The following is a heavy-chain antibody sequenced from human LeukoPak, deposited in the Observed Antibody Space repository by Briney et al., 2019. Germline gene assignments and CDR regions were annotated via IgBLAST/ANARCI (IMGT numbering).Heavy chain of an antibody. J-gene: IGHJ3*02. V-gene: IGHV3-33*01. CDR2: IWYDGSNK. CDR3: ARIEWERLGRAFDI. D-gene: IGHD1-26*01. CDR1: GFTFSSYG. Sequence: PGGSLRLSCAASGFTFSSYGMHWVRQAPGKGLEWVAVIWYDGSNKYYADSVKGRFTISRDNPKNTLFLQMNSLRAEDMAVYYCARIEWERLGRAFDIWGQGTMVTVSS.